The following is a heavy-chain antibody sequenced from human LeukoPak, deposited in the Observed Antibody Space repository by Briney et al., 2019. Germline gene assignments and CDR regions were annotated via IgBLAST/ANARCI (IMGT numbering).Heavy chain of an antibody. V-gene: IGHV1-69*13. J-gene: IGHJ4*02. CDR3: ASTFDSSSWYVSFVY. CDR2: IIPIFGTA. Sequence: ASVKVSCKASGGTFSSYAISWVRQAPGQGLEWMGGIIPIFGTANYAQKFQGRVTITADESTSTAYMELSSLRSEDTAVYYCASTFDSSSWYVSFVYWGQGTLVTVSS. D-gene: IGHD6-13*01. CDR1: GGTFSSYA.